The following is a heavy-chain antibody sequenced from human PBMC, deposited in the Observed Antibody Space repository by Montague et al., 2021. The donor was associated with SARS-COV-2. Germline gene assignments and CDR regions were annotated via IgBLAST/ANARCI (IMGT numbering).Heavy chain of an antibody. D-gene: IGHD2-2*01. Sequence: SETLSLTCAVYGGSFSGYYWSWIRQHPGKGLEWIGEINHSGSTNYNPSLKSRVTISVDTSKSQFSLNMSSVTAADTAVYYCARVRAVPAAMRIFTLGRSYYGMDVWGQGTTVTVSS. J-gene: IGHJ6*02. V-gene: IGHV4-34*01. CDR2: INHSGST. CDR3: ARVRAVPAAMRIFTLGRSYYGMDV. CDR1: GGSFSGYY.